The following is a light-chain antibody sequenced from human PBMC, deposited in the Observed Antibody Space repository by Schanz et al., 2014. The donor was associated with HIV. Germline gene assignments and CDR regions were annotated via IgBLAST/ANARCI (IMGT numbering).Light chain of an antibody. CDR3: QSFDSSLSAVV. V-gene: IGLV2-8*01. CDR1: TSDIGNHDF. J-gene: IGLJ2*01. Sequence: QSVLTQPPSASGSPGQSVTISCTGTTSDIGNHDFVSWYQQHPGKAPKLMIYDVTKRPSGVPARFSGSKSGTSASLAITGLQAEDEADYYCQSFDSSLSAVVFGGGTKLTVL. CDR2: DVT.